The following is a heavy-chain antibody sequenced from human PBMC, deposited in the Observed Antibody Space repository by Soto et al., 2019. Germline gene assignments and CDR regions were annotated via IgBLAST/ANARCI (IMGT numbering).Heavy chain of an antibody. CDR2: ISGGGGTM. CDR3: ARDKSGSYSIDY. Sequence: EVQLVESGGGLVQSGGSLRLTCAASGFTFNKYTMNWGRQAPGKGLEWLSYISGGGGTMFYADSVKGRVTISRDNAKNSLYLQMDSLRAEDTAVYYCARDKSGSYSIDYWGQGTLVTVSS. J-gene: IGHJ4*02. CDR1: GFTFNKYT. V-gene: IGHV3-48*04. D-gene: IGHD1-26*01.